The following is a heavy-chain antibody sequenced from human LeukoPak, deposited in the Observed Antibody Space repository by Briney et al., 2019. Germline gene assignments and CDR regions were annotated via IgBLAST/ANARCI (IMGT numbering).Heavy chain of an antibody. J-gene: IGHJ4*02. CDR1: GFTFSNYA. CDR2: ISGSGGST. CDR3: ARDQKITYYYDSSGSSFFDY. Sequence: GGSLRLSCEASGFTFSNYAMSWVRQAPGKGLECVSPISGSGGSTYYRDSVKGRFTVSRDNSKNTLYLQMNSLRAEDTAVYYCARDQKITYYYDSSGSSFFDYWGQGTLATVSS. V-gene: IGHV3-23*01. D-gene: IGHD3-22*01.